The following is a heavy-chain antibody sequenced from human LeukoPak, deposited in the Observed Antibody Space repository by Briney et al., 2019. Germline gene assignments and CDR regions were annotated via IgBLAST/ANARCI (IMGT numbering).Heavy chain of an antibody. V-gene: IGHV3-30*07. J-gene: IGHJ4*02. Sequence: GRSLRLSCAASGFTFSSYAMHWVRQAPGKGLEWVAVISYDGSNKYYADSVKGRFTISRDNSKNTLYLQMNSLRAEDTAVYYCARADSYGSIPDYWGQGTRVIDSS. CDR2: ISYDGSNK. D-gene: IGHD5-18*01. CDR3: ARADSYGSIPDY. CDR1: GFTFSSYA.